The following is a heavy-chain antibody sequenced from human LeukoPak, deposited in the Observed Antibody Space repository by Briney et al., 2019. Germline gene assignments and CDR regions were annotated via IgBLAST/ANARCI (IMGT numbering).Heavy chain of an antibody. CDR2: IEQDGSEK. CDR1: GFTFSSYS. Sequence: GGSLRLSCAASGFTFSSYSMNWVRQTPGKGLEWVASIEQDGSEKYYVDSVEGRFTISRDNAKNSLYLQMNNLRADDTAVYYCARASVLGPNTDYWGQGTLVTVSS. V-gene: IGHV3-7*01. CDR3: ARASVLGPNTDY. J-gene: IGHJ4*02. D-gene: IGHD2-2*01.